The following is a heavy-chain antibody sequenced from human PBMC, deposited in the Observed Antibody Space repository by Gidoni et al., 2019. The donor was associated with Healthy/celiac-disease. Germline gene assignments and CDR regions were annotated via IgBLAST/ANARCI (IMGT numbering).Heavy chain of an antibody. Sequence: EVQLVESGGGLVKPGGSLRLSCAASGFTFSSYSMNWVRQAPGKGLEWVSSISSSSSYIYYADSVKGRFTISRDNAKNSLYLQMNSLRAEDTAVYYCARDWYDSSGYEYNWFDPWGQGTLVTVSS. V-gene: IGHV3-21*01. D-gene: IGHD3-22*01. CDR3: ARDWYDSSGYEYNWFDP. CDR1: GFTFSSYS. J-gene: IGHJ5*02. CDR2: ISSSSSYI.